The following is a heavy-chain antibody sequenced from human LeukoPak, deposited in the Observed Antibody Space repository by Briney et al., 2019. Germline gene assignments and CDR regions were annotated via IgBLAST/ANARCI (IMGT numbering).Heavy chain of an antibody. CDR3: ARALGRAPSMVRGVRNYGMDV. CDR2: MNPNSGNT. D-gene: IGHD3-10*01. J-gene: IGHJ6*02. CDR1: GYTFTSYD. V-gene: IGHV1-8*01. Sequence: ASVKVSCKASGYTFTSYDINWVRQATGQGLEWMGWMNPNSGNTGYAQKFQGRVTMTGNTSISTAYMELSSLRSEDTAVYYCARALGRAPSMVRGVRNYGMDVWGQGTTVTVS.